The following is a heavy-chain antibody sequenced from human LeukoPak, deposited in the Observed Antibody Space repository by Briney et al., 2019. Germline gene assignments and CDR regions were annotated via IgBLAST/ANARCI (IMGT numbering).Heavy chain of an antibody. CDR3: SKDPHYSYTGAFDI. CDR1: GFTFSNYA. V-gene: IGHV3-23*01. Sequence: GGSLRLSCAASGFTFSNYAMSWVRQAPGKGLEWVSSISATGGSTYYAESVKGRFTISRDNSKNTLYLQMDSLRAADTAVYYCSKDPHYSYTGAFDIWGQGTLVTVSS. CDR2: ISATGGST. D-gene: IGHD3-16*01. J-gene: IGHJ3*02.